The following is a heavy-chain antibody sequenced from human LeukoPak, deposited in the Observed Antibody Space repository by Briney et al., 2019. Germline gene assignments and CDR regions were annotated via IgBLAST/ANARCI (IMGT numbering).Heavy chain of an antibody. J-gene: IGHJ4*02. CDR3: ARDLERLGYSYGYGY. CDR1: GYTFTGYY. V-gene: IGHV1-2*02. D-gene: IGHD5-18*01. CDR2: INPNSGGT. Sequence: SVTVSCKSSGYTFTGYYMHWVRQAPGHGLEWLGWINPNSGGTNYAQKFQGRVTMTRDTSISTAYMELSRLRSDDTAVYYCARDLERLGYSYGYGYWGQGTLVTVSS.